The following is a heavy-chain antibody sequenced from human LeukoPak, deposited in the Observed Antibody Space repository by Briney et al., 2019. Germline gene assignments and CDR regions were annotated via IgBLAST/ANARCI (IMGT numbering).Heavy chain of an antibody. CDR2: IYPGDSDT. D-gene: IGHD6-13*01. V-gene: IGHV5-51*01. CDR3: ARQGAAVGSNLLGVFDI. Sequence: GESLKISCKGSGYSFTSYWIGWVRQMPGKGLEWMGIIYPGDSDTRYSPSFQGQVTISADKSISTAYLQWSSLKASDTAMYYCARQGAAVGSNLLGVFDIWGQGITVTVSS. CDR1: GYSFTSYW. J-gene: IGHJ3*02.